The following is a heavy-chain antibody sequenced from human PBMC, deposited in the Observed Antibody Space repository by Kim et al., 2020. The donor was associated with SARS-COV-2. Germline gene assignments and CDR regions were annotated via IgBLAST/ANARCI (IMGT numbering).Heavy chain of an antibody. CDR1: GFTFGYFW. D-gene: IGHD1-1*01. J-gene: IGHJ4*02. V-gene: IGHV3-7*01. Sequence: GGSLRLSCAASGFTFGYFWMNWVRRAPGKELEFVASIKPDGSENFYADSVKGRFTIARDNGKNSLYLQMNSLRADDTAVYHCARGGSWTFDCWGRGTLVT. CDR2: IKPDGSEN. CDR3: ARGGSWTFDC.